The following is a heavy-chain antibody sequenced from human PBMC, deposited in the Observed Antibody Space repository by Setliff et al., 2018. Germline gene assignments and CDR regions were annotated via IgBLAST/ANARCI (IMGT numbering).Heavy chain of an antibody. J-gene: IGHJ4*02. V-gene: IGHV3-72*01. CDR1: GFTFGDHF. CDR3: ARVGYCDGPTCYPFDY. Sequence: GGSLRLSCAASGFTFGDHFMDWVRQPPGKGLEWVGRIKNQGNTFSTQYAASVNGRCSISRDDSKSSLYLQMNSLKSEDTAVYYCARVGYCDGPTCYPFDYWGPGTLVTVS. D-gene: IGHD2-2*01. CDR2: IKNQGNTFST.